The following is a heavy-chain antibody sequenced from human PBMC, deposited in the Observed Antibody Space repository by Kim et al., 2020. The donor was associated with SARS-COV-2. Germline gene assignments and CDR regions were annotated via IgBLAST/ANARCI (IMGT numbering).Heavy chain of an antibody. CDR2: ISYDGSNK. V-gene: IGHV3-30*18. Sequence: GGSLRLSCAASGFTFSSYGMHWVRQAPGKGLEWVAIISYDGSNKYYADSVKGRFTISRDNSKNTLYLQMNSLRPEDTAVYYCAKDSRFRVSGAARSLDYWGQGTLVTVSS. D-gene: IGHD2-15*01. J-gene: IGHJ4*02. CDR3: AKDSRFRVSGAARSLDY. CDR1: GFTFSSYG.